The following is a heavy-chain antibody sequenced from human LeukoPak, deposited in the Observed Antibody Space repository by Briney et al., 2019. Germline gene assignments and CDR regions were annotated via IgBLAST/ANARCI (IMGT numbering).Heavy chain of an antibody. Sequence: PGGSLRLSCAASGFTFSTYWMHWVRQAPGKGLVWVSRIFTDGSRTNYADSVEGRFTISRDNAKNTVYLQLHSLTADDTAVYYCARGGSGFYLDSWGRGTLVTVSS. V-gene: IGHV3-74*01. CDR3: ARGGSGFYLDS. CDR2: IFTDGSRT. CDR1: GFTFSTYW. D-gene: IGHD3-22*01. J-gene: IGHJ4*02.